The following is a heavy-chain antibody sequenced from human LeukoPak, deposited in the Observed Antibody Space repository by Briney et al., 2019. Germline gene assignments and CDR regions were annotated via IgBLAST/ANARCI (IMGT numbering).Heavy chain of an antibody. CDR1: GFTLNIYS. J-gene: IGHJ4*02. Sequence: GGSLRLSCAASGFTLNIYSMSWVRQAPGKGLEWVSSISSSGDFTVYAGSVKGRFTISRDNSKNTLYLQMNSLRAEDTAIYYCAKDRPNYYESNGHYYRRDGDYWGQGTLVTVSS. CDR3: AKDRPNYYESNGHYYRRDGDY. V-gene: IGHV3-23*01. CDR2: ISSSGDFT. D-gene: IGHD3-22*01.